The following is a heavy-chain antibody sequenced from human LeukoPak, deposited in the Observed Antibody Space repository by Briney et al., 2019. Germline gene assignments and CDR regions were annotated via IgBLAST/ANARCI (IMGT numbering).Heavy chain of an antibody. Sequence: VRQAPXKGLEWVSYISPSSSPIYYADSVKGRFTISRDNVKNSLYLQMNSLRAEDTAVYYCARSYGDYNYYYYGMDVWGQGTTVTVSS. CDR3: ARSYGDYNYYYYGMDV. V-gene: IGHV3-48*01. D-gene: IGHD4-17*01. J-gene: IGHJ6*02. CDR2: ISPSSSPI.